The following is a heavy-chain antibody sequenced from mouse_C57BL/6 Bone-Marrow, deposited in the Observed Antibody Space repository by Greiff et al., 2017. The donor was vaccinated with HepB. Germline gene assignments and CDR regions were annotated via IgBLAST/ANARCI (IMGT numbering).Heavy chain of an antibody. CDR2: ISYDGSN. J-gene: IGHJ2*01. CDR3: ARGGGWLLLERVYYFDY. CDR1: GYSITSGYY. V-gene: IGHV3-6*01. Sequence: EVKLQESGPGLVKPSQSLSLTCSVPGYSITSGYYWNWIRQFPGNKLEWMGYISYDGSNNYNPSLKNRISITRDTSKNQFFLKLNSVTTEDTATYYCARGGGWLLLERVYYFDYWGQGTTLTVSS. D-gene: IGHD2-3*01.